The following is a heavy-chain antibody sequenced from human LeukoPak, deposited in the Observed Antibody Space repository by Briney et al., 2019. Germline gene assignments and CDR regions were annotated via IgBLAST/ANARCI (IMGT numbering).Heavy chain of an antibody. V-gene: IGHV1-69*13. Sequence: GASVKVSCKASGYTFTSYGISWVRQAPGQGLEWMGGIIPIFGTANYAQKFQGRVTITADESTSTAYMELSSLRSEDTAVYYCARAYYGSGSYYYGMDVWGQGTTVTVSS. CDR1: GYTFTSYG. D-gene: IGHD3-10*01. CDR3: ARAYYGSGSYYYGMDV. J-gene: IGHJ6*02. CDR2: IIPIFGTA.